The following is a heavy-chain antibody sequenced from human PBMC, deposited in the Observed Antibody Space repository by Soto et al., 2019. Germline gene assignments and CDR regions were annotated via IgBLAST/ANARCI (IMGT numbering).Heavy chain of an antibody. D-gene: IGHD2-21*01. V-gene: IGHV3-33*01. CDR3: ARGLHSLFDY. CDR2: IWYGGNNK. CDR1: GFIFSNYG. J-gene: IGHJ4*02. Sequence: PGGSLRLSCAASGFIFSNYGMHWVRQAPGKGLEWLAVIWYGGNNKYYADSVKGRFTISRDNSNNTLYMQMTSLRADDTAVYYCARGLHSLFDYWGQGTLVTVSS.